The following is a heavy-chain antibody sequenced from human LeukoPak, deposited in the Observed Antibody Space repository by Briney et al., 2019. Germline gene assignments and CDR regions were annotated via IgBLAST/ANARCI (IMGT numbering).Heavy chain of an antibody. CDR1: GGSIGTYY. CDR2: IYVTGT. CDR3: ARHIGGGIEDMDV. Sequence: SETLSLTCIVSGGSIGTYYWSWIRQSPGKGLEWIGYIYVTGTRYNPYLQSRVTISVDRSRNQFFLKMSSVTAADTAVYYCARHIGGGIEDMDVWGKGTKVIVSS. D-gene: IGHD3-16*02. V-gene: IGHV4-59*08. J-gene: IGHJ6*03.